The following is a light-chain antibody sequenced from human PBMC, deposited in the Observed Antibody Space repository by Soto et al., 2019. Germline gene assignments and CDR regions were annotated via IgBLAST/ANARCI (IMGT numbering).Light chain of an antibody. V-gene: IGKV1-5*01. J-gene: IGKJ1*01. Sequence: DIQMTQSPSTLSASLGDRGTITCRASQSIRGWLAWYQQKPGKAPNLLIYDASRLKSGVPSRFRGRGSGTEFALTIASLQPDDFATYYCHQYNSFSPGTFGQGTKV. CDR1: QSIRGW. CDR2: DAS. CDR3: HQYNSFSPGT.